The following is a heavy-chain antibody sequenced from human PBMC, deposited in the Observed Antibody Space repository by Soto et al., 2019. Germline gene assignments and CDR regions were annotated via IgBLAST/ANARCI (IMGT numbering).Heavy chain of an antibody. CDR2: ISAYNGNT. D-gene: IGHD3-10*01. J-gene: IGHJ5*02. Sequence: ASVKVSCKASGYTFTSYGISWVRQAPGQGLEWMGWISAYNGNTNYAQKLQGRVTMTTDTSTSTAYMELRGLRSDDTAVYYCARDRPTMVRGALYHWLDPWGQGTLVTVSS. CDR1: GYTFTSYG. CDR3: ARDRPTMVRGALYHWLDP. V-gene: IGHV1-18*01.